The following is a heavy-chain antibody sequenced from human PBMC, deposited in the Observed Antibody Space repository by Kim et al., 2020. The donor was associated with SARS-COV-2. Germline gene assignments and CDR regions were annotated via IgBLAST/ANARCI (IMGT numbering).Heavy chain of an antibody. V-gene: IGHV1-69*13. CDR3: ARDPQLGYCSGGSCHQYYYGMDV. J-gene: IGHJ6*02. Sequence: SVKVSCKASGGTFSSYAISWVRQAPGQGLEWMGGIIPIFGTANYAQKFQGRVTITADESTSTAYMELSSLRSEDTAVYYCARDPQLGYCSGGSCHQYYYGMDVWVQGTTVTVSS. D-gene: IGHD2-15*01. CDR2: IIPIFGTA. CDR1: GGTFSSYA.